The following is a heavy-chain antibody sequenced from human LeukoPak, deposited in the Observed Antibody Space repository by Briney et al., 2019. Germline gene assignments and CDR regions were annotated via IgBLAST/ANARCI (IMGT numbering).Heavy chain of an antibody. D-gene: IGHD6-6*01. J-gene: IGHJ4*02. V-gene: IGHV3-30-3*01. CDR1: GFTFNNYA. Sequence: PGGSLRLSCAASGFTFNNYAMHWVRQAPGKGLEWVAVISYDGSNEHYADSVKGRFTISRDNSKNMLYLQMNSLRAEDTAVYYCAKTHVIFSTSGPFDYWGQRTLVTVSS. CDR2: ISYDGSNE. CDR3: AKTHVIFSTSGPFDY.